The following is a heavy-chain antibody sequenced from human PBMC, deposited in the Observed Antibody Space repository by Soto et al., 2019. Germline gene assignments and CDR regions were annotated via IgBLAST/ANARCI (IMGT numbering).Heavy chain of an antibody. CDR3: ARDWYYYGSCSYYLRPPGCYFDS. Sequence: QVQLVESGGGVVQPGRSLRLSCAASGFTFSNYPMHWFRQAPGKGLEWVAVISYDGSNKYYADSVKVRFTISRDNSKNTLYLQMDSLRAEDTAVYYCARDWYYYGSCSYYLRPPGCYFDSWGQGTLVTVSS. V-gene: IGHV3-30-3*01. J-gene: IGHJ4*02. CDR1: GFTFSNYP. D-gene: IGHD3-10*01. CDR2: ISYDGSNK.